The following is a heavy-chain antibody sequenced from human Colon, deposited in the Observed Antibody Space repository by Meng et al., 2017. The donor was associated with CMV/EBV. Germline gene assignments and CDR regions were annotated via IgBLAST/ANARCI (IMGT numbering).Heavy chain of an antibody. V-gene: IGHV3-11*01. CDR3: AGVRTRGYYFDF. D-gene: IGHD2-2*01. CDR1: GFTFSDYY. Sequence: GESLKISCAASGFTFSDYYTSWSRQAPGKGLEWFTYITSGSTKYSADSVQGRFTISRDNAKNALYLQMSILTAEDTAVHYCAGVRTRGYYFDFWGQGTLVTVSS. J-gene: IGHJ4*02. CDR2: ITSGSTK.